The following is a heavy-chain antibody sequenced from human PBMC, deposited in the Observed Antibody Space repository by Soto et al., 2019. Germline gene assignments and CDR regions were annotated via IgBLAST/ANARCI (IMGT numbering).Heavy chain of an antibody. D-gene: IGHD6-13*01. CDR1: GGSVTNGRSS. V-gene: IGHV4-30-2*06. CDR2: IYHSGST. CDR3: VRESAASGPNWFDT. Sequence: SQTLSLTCSVSGGSVTNGRSSWNCILQSPGKGLEWIAYIYHSGSTYYNPSLRSRVTISVDRSETQFSLKLSSVTAADTAVYYCVRESAASGPNWFDTGGPGTLVTVSS. J-gene: IGHJ5*02.